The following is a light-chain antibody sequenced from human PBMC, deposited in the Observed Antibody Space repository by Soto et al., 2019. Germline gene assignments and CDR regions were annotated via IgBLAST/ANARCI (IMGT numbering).Light chain of an antibody. Sequence: QSALTQPASVSGSPGQSVTISCTGPRSDIGDSNFISWYQHSPGKAPRLLIYEVNNRHSGVSKRFSGSKAGNTASLTISGLLDDDEADYFCASFRSGTILVFGSGTKVTVL. CDR2: EVN. CDR3: ASFRSGTILV. J-gene: IGLJ1*01. CDR1: RSDIGDSNF. V-gene: IGLV2-14*01.